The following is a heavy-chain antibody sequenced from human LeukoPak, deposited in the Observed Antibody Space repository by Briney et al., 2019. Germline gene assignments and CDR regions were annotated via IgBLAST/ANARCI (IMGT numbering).Heavy chain of an antibody. CDR3: VHSPRIAASHP. CDR2: IGNSGGST. J-gene: IGHJ5*02. CDR1: GFTFSSYS. D-gene: IGHD6-13*01. Sequence: GGSLRLSCSASGFTFSSYSMHWVRQAPGKRLEYVSGIGNSGGSTSYADSVKGRFTISRDNSKNTLYLQMSSLTAEDTALYYCVHSPRIAASHPWGQGTLVTVSS. V-gene: IGHV3-64D*08.